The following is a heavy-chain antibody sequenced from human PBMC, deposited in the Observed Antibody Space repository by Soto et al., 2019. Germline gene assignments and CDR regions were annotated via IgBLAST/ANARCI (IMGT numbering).Heavy chain of an antibody. CDR3: ANRLEIYFLSGLPFDI. J-gene: IGHJ3*02. CDR1: GFTFSSQP. Sequence: EVLLLESGGGLVQPGGSLRLSCAASGFTFSSQPMSWVRQAPGKGLEWVAAIAESGGGAAYVGSVEGRFTISRDNVKNMLYLQMNRLRVEDTAVYYCANRLEIYFLSGLPFDIWGQGTMVTVSS. CDR2: IAESGGGA. D-gene: IGHD1-26*01. V-gene: IGHV3-23*01.